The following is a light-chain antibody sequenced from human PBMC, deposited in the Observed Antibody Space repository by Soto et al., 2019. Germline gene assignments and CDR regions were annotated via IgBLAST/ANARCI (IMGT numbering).Light chain of an antibody. CDR2: DTT. CDR3: LLSCSGARV. J-gene: IGLJ2*01. V-gene: IGLV7-46*01. CDR1: SGAVTSAHY. Sequence: QTVVTQEPSLTVSPGGTVTLTCVSSSGAVTSAHYPYWFQQKPGQAPRTLIYDTTNKHSWAPARFSGSLLGGKAALTLSGAQPEDEAEYYCLLSCSGARVFGGGTKLTVL.